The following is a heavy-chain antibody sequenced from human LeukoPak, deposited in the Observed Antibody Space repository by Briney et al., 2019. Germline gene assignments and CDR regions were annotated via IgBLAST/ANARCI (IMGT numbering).Heavy chain of an antibody. CDR3: ARDHRYAFDN. D-gene: IGHD5-12*01. Sequence: GGSLRLPCAASGFNFIDYSMNWVRQAPGKGLEWISYIGISSGNTKYADSVKGRFTISRDKARNSLYLQMNSLRVEDTAMYYCARDHRYAFDNWGHGTLVTVSS. V-gene: IGHV3-48*01. CDR2: IGISSGNT. J-gene: IGHJ4*01. CDR1: GFNFIDYS.